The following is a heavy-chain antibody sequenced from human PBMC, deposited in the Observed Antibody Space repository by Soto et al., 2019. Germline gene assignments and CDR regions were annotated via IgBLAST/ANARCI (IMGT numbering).Heavy chain of an antibody. Sequence: QIQLVQSGTEVRKPGASAKVSCKTSGYTFTNNDVCWVRQTPGQGLEWMGWISPYSGKTNYARKFKGRVTMTTDTSTSTVYMELTSQTSDDTAVYYCAREGLFLLPDYWGQGTLVTVSS. CDR2: ISPYSGKT. CDR1: GYTFTNND. CDR3: AREGLFLLPDY. J-gene: IGHJ4*02. V-gene: IGHV1-18*01. D-gene: IGHD3-22*01.